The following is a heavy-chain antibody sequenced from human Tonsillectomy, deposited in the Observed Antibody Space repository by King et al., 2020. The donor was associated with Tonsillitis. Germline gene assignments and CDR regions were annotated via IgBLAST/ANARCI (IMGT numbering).Heavy chain of an antibody. CDR1: GYSFTINY. V-gene: IGHV1-46*01. D-gene: IGHD3-3*01. CDR3: ARGRGGVAGVDLDH. Sequence: QLVQSGAEVKKPGASVKISCKASGYSFTINYLHWVRQAPGQGLDWMGLINPKGGSTSYAQKFQGRVTITRDTSTSSVFMEVNSLTSEDTALYYCARGRGGVAGVDLDHWGQGTPVTVSS. J-gene: IGHJ4*02. CDR2: INPKGGST.